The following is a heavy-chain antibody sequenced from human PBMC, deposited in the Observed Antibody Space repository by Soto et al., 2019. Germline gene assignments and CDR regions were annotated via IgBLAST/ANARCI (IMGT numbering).Heavy chain of an antibody. CDR1: EFTFSDYY. J-gene: IGHJ3*02. V-gene: IGHV3-11*01. Sequence: QVQLVESGGGLVKPGGSLRLSCAASEFTFSDYYMSWIRQAPGKGLEWVAYISRSGDTIYYAGSVKGRFTISRDNSKNLLYLQMNDLRAEDTAVYYCARGGHFTNGVCTKNDAFDIWGQGTRVTVSS. CDR2: ISRSGDTI. D-gene: IGHD2-8*01. CDR3: ARGGHFTNGVCTKNDAFDI.